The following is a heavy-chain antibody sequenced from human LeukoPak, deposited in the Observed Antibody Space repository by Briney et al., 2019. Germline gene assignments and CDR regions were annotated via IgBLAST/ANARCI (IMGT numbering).Heavy chain of an antibody. V-gene: IGHV3-33*01. D-gene: IGHD3-3*01. J-gene: IGHJ4*02. Sequence: TGGSLRLSCAASGFTFSSYGMHWVRQAPGKGLEWVAVIWYDGSNKYYADSVKGRFTISRDNSKSTLYLQMNSLRAEDTAVYYCARLYDFWSGYYPAFDYWGQGTLVTVSS. CDR1: GFTFSSYG. CDR2: IWYDGSNK. CDR3: ARLYDFWSGYYPAFDY.